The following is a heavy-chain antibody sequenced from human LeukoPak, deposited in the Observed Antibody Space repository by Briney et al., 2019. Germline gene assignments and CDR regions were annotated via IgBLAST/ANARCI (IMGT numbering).Heavy chain of an antibody. Sequence: GGSLRLSCAASGFTFSSYSMNWVRQAPGKGLEWVSSITSSSSYIYYADSVKGRFTISRDNAKNSLYLQMNSLRAEDTAVYYCARHPRYCGGGSCYYFDCWGQGTLVTVSS. V-gene: IGHV3-21*01. CDR3: ARHPRYCGGGSCYYFDC. CDR1: GFTFSSYS. D-gene: IGHD2-15*01. CDR2: ITSSSSYI. J-gene: IGHJ4*02.